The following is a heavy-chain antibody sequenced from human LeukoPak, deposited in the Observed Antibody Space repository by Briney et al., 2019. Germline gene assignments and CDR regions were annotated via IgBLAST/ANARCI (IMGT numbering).Heavy chain of an antibody. V-gene: IGHV3-7*01. CDR2: IKQDSSDK. CDR1: GFTFSSHY. CDR3: ARESNSGGDAFDV. D-gene: IGHD1-26*01. Sequence: PGGSLRLSCAASGFTFSSHYMTWVRQAPGKGLEWVVNIKQDSSDKFFVDSVRGRFTISRDNAKNSLYLQMNSLRAEDTAVYYCARESNSGGDAFDVWGQGTMVTVSS. J-gene: IGHJ3*01.